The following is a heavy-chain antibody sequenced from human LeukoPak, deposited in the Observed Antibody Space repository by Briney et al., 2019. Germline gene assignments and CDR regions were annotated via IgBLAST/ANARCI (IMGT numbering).Heavy chain of an antibody. D-gene: IGHD5-12*01. CDR1: GFTFSGYS. CDR3: ARALTGTSGYEFYYYYMDV. V-gene: IGHV3-48*01. CDR2: ISSSSSSI. J-gene: IGHJ6*03. Sequence: HPGGSLRLSCAASGFTFSGYSMNWVRQAPGKGLEWVSYISSSSSSIFYADSVKGRFTTSRDNAKNSLYVQMNSLRAEDTAVYYCARALTGTSGYEFYYYYMDVWGKGTTVTVSS.